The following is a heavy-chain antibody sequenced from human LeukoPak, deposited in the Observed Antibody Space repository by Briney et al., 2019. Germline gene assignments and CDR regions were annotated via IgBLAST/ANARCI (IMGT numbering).Heavy chain of an antibody. J-gene: IGHJ4*02. CDR3: ARQDSSWELLGGTTDY. CDR1: GASISQTLNY. Sequence: PSETLSLTCSVSGASISQTLNYWAWIRQPPGKGLEWIGSIFFSGNTYYSPSLQSRVTISIDTSKNQFSLTLSSVTAADTALYYCARQDSSWELLGGTTDYWGQGTLVTVSS. D-gene: IGHD1-26*01. V-gene: IGHV4-39*01. CDR2: IFFSGNT.